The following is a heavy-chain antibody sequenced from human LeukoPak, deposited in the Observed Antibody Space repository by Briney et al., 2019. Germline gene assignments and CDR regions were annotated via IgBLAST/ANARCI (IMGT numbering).Heavy chain of an antibody. CDR3: ARVGYTSGWYDY. Sequence: PGGSLRLSCAASGFTFSNYAMHWVRQAPGKGLEYVSAISSDGDSTYYADPVKGRFTISRDNSKNTLSLQMGSLRAEDMAVYYCARVGYTSGWYDYWGQGTLVTVSS. CDR1: GFTFSNYA. CDR2: ISSDGDST. J-gene: IGHJ4*02. V-gene: IGHV3-64*02. D-gene: IGHD6-19*01.